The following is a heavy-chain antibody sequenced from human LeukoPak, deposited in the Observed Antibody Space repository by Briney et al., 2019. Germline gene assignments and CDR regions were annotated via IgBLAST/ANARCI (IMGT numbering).Heavy chain of an antibody. J-gene: IGHJ4*02. CDR2: TYHTGIT. CDR1: GDFIGSGSYY. V-gene: IGHV4-31*03. D-gene: IGHD4/OR15-4a*01. CDR3: AASSGVTLGRF. Sequence: PSETLSLTCTVSGDFIGSGSYYYNWIRQHPGKGLEWIGYTYHTGITSYNPSLKSRVIMSVDKSVNQLSLKVSSLNAADTAVYYCAASSGVTLGRFWGQGTLVTDSS.